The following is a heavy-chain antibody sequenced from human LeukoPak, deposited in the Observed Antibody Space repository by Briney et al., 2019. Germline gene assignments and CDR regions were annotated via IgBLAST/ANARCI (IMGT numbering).Heavy chain of an antibody. V-gene: IGHV5-51*01. CDR1: GYSFTSYW. CDR2: IYPGDSDT. CDR3: ARRGYYGSGSYYNELWFDP. J-gene: IGHJ5*02. D-gene: IGHD3-10*01. Sequence: GESLKISCKGSGYSFTSYWIGWVRQMPGKGLEWMGIIYPGDSDTRYSPSFRGQVTISADKSISTAYLQWSSLKASDTAMYYCARRGYYGSGSYYNELWFDPWGQGTLVTVSS.